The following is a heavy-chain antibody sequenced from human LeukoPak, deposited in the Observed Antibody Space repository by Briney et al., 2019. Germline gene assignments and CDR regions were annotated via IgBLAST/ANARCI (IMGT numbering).Heavy chain of an antibody. J-gene: IGHJ5*02. V-gene: IGHV1-8*01. CDR2: MNPNSGNT. CDR3: ARDTTMVRGATNWFDP. Sequence: ASVKVSCKASGYTFTSYDIDWVRQATGQGLEWMGWMNPNSGNTGYAQKFQGRVTMTRNTSISTAYMELSSLRSEDTAVYYCARDTTMVRGATNWFDPWGQGTLVTVSS. CDR1: GYTFTSYD. D-gene: IGHD3-10*01.